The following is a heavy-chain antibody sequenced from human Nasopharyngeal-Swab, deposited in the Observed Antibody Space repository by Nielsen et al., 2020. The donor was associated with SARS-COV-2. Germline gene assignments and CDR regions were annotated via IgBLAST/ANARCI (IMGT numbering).Heavy chain of an antibody. CDR2: IYYSGST. Sequence: SETLSLTCTVSGGSISSYYWSWIRQPPGKGLEWIGYIYYSGSTNYNPSLKSRVTISVDTSKNQFSLKLSSVTAADTAVYYCVSAGSGWYYFDYWGQGTLVTVSS. CDR3: VSAGSGWYYFDY. CDR1: GGSISSYY. V-gene: IGHV4-59*08. J-gene: IGHJ4*02. D-gene: IGHD6-19*01.